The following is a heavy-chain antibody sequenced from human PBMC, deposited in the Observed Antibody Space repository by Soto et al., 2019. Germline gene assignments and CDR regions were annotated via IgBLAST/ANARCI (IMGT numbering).Heavy chain of an antibody. CDR1: GGTFSTYT. CDR2: IIPIIGII. D-gene: IGHD3-16*01. V-gene: IGHV1-69*04. CDR3: AGDPASHYNDSHAYSYP. J-gene: IGHJ5*02. Sequence: GASVKVSCKASGGTFSTYTITWVRQAPGQGLEWMGRIIPIIGIINYAQKFQGRVTISADKFTGTAYMELTGLRSDDTAVYYCAGDPASHYNDSHAYSYPWGQGTLVTVSS.